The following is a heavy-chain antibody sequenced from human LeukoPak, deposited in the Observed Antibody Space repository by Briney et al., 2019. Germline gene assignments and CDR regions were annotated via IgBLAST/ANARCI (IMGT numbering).Heavy chain of an antibody. D-gene: IGHD3-9*01. CDR2: INHSGST. Sequence: SETLSLTCAVYGGSFSGYYWSWIRQPPGKRLEWIGEINHSGSTNYNPSLKSRVTISVDTSKNQFSLKLSSVTAADTAVYYCARGSVNYDILTGYYRGRNYYYGMDVWGQGTTVTVSS. V-gene: IGHV4-34*01. CDR3: ARGSVNYDILTGYYRGRNYYYGMDV. CDR1: GGSFSGYY. J-gene: IGHJ6*02.